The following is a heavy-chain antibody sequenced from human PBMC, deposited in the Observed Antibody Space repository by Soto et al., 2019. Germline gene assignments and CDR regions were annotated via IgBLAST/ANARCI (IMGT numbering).Heavy chain of an antibody. CDR1: GFSLSSYD. CDR3: AKDRATVAGSGMEV. V-gene: IGHV3-30*18. CDR2: ISYDGSNK. D-gene: IGHD6-19*01. J-gene: IGHJ6*02. Sequence: GGCLRRSCAASGFSLSSYDMHWVRQAPGKGLEWVAVISYDGSNKYYADSVKGRFTISRDNSKNTLYLQMNSLRAEDTAVYYCAKDRATVAGSGMEVWGQGTTVTVSS.